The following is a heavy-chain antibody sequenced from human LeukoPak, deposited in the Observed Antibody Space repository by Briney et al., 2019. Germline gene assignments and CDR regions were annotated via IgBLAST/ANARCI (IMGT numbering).Heavy chain of an antibody. J-gene: IGHJ3*02. D-gene: IGHD4-17*01. Sequence: GESLKISCKGSGYSFTSYWIGWVRQMPGKGLEWMGIIYPGDSDTRYSPSFQSQVTISADKSISTAYLQWSSLKASDTAMYYCARHRGYGDYVDDAFDIWGQGTMVTVSS. V-gene: IGHV5-51*01. CDR2: IYPGDSDT. CDR1: GYSFTSYW. CDR3: ARHRGYGDYVDDAFDI.